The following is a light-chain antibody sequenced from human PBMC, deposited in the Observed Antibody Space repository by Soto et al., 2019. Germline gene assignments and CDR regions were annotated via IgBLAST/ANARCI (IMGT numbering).Light chain of an antibody. J-gene: IGKJ1*01. CDR3: HQYNSYSS. CDR2: KAS. Sequence: DIRMTQPPSTLSASVGDRVTITCRASQSISSWLAWFQQKPGKAPKVLIYKASSLQTGIPERFSGGGSGTEFTLTISSLQPDDFATYYCHQYNSYSSFGQGTKVDIK. V-gene: IGKV1-5*03. CDR1: QSISSW.